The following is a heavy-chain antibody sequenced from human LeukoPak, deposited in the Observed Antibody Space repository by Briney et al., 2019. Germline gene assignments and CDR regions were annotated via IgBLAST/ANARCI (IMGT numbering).Heavy chain of an antibody. D-gene: IGHD3-22*01. CDR3: ARSYDSSGYFDY. CDR1: GYSFTSYW. Sequence: GESLRISCKGSGYSFTSYWIGWVRQMPGKGLEWMGIIYPGDSDTRYSPSFQGQVAISADKSTSTAYLQWSSLKASDTAMYYCARSYDSSGYFDYWGQGTLVTVSS. V-gene: IGHV5-51*01. J-gene: IGHJ4*02. CDR2: IYPGDSDT.